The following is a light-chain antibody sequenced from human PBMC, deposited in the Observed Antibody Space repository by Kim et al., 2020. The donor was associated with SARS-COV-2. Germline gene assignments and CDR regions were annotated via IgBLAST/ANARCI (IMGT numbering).Light chain of an antibody. J-gene: IGLJ2*01. CDR1: SLSSYY. Sequence: SSELTQDPAVSVALGQTVRITCQGDSLSSYYATWYQQKPGQAPILVIYGKNNRPSGIPDRFSGSTSGNTASLTITGTQAGDEADYYCNSRDSNDNVVFGGGTKVTVL. CDR3: NSRDSNDNVV. V-gene: IGLV3-19*01. CDR2: GKN.